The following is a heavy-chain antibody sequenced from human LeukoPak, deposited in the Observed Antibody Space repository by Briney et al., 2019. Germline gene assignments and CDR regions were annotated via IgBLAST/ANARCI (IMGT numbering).Heavy chain of an antibody. J-gene: IGHJ5*02. CDR3: ARGGIAARHWFDP. CDR1: GGSISSGGYY. Sequence: SETLSLTCTVSGGSISSGGYYWSWIRQHPGKGLEWIGYIYYSGSTYYNPSLKSRVTISVDTSKNQFSLKLSSVTAADTAVYYCARGGIAARHWFDPWGQGTLVTVSS. CDR2: IYYSGST. D-gene: IGHD6-6*01. V-gene: IGHV4-31*03.